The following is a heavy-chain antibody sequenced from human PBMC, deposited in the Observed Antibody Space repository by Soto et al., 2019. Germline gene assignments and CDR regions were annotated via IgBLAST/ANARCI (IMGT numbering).Heavy chain of an antibody. J-gene: IGHJ5*02. V-gene: IGHV3-23*01. Sequence: PWGSLRLSCAASGFTFRSHAMSLCLQSHVKGPEWVAASGSSGATYFADSVKGRFTISRDNSKNTLFLEMNSLSPEDTGVYFCAKKGSGGNWFDTWGQGTLVTVS. CDR1: GFTFRSHA. CDR2: SGSSGAT. CDR3: AKKGSGGNWFDT.